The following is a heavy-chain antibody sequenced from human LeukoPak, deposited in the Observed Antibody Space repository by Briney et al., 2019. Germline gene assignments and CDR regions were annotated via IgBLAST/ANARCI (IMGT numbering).Heavy chain of an antibody. V-gene: IGHV3-9*01. CDR3: AKVGVDYGDQYYFDY. Sequence: PGRPLRLSCAASGFTFDDYAMHWVRQVPGKGLEWVSGISWSGGSSTYADSVKGRFTISRDNAKNSLYLQMNSLRAEDTAVYYCAKVGVDYGDQYYFDYWGQGTLVTVSS. CDR1: GFTFDDYA. CDR2: ISWSGGSS. J-gene: IGHJ4*02. D-gene: IGHD4-17*01.